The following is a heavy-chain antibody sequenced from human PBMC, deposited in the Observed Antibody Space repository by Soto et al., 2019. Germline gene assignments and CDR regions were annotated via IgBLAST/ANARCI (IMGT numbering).Heavy chain of an antibody. J-gene: IGHJ4*02. CDR1: GYTFTSYG. Sequence: GPSVKVSCKASGYTFTSYGISWVRQAPGQGLEWMGWISAYNGNTNYAQKLQGRVTMTTDTSTSTAYMELRSLRSDDTAVYYCARVGRAYCGGDCLDYWGQGTLVPSPQ. V-gene: IGHV1-18*01. CDR3: ARVGRAYCGGDCLDY. D-gene: IGHD2-21*02. CDR2: ISAYNGNT.